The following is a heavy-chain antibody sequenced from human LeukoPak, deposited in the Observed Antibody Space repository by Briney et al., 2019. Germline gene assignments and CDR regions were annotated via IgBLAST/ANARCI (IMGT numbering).Heavy chain of an antibody. V-gene: IGHV3-21*01. D-gene: IGHD1-26*01. Sequence: GGSLRLSCAASGFTFSSYSMNWVRQAPGKGLEWVSSIRNSGSDIYYADSVKGRFTISRDNAKNTLYLQMNSLRAEDTAVYYCARDPESYSGSYSDFDYWGQGTLVTVSS. CDR3: ARDPESYSGSYSDFDY. CDR2: IRNSGSDI. J-gene: IGHJ4*02. CDR1: GFTFSSYS.